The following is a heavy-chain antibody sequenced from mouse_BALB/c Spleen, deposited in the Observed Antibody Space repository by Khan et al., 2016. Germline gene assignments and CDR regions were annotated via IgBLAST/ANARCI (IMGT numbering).Heavy chain of an antibody. Sequence: VQLQQSGAELVRPGALVKLSCKASGFNIKDYYMHWVKQRPEQGLEWIGWIDPENGNTIYDPKFQGKASITADTSSNTAYLQLSSLTSEDTAVYYCARGYDGYYRFVYWGQGTLVTVSA. V-gene: IGHV14-1*02. D-gene: IGHD2-3*01. CDR3: ARGYDGYYRFVY. CDR2: IDPENGNT. J-gene: IGHJ3*01. CDR1: GFNIKDYY.